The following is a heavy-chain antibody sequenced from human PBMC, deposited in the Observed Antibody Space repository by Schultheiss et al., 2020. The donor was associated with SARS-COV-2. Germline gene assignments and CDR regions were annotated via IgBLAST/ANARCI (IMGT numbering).Heavy chain of an antibody. CDR2: IYHSGST. CDR3: ARIAAAGSPLDY. V-gene: IGHV4-38-2*02. CDR1: GGSISSYY. J-gene: IGHJ4*02. Sequence: SQTLSLTCTVSGGSISSYYWGWIRQPPGKGLEWIGSIYHSGSTYYNPSLKSRVTISVDTSKNQFSLKLSSVTAADTAVYYCARIAAAGSPLDYWGQGTLVTVSS. D-gene: IGHD6-13*01.